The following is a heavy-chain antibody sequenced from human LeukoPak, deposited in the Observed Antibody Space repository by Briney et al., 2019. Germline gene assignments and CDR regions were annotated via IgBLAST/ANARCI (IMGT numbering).Heavy chain of an antibody. V-gene: IGHV4-34*09. J-gene: IGHJ4*02. Sequence: SETLSLTCAVYGGSFSGYYWSWIRQPPGKGLEWIGEINHSGSTNYNPSLKSRASLSVDTSKNQFSLKLSSVTAADTAVYYCAISDGYCSSTTCYNPFDYWGQGTLVTVSS. CDR2: INHSGST. D-gene: IGHD2-2*02. CDR1: GGSFSGYY. CDR3: AISDGYCSSTTCYNPFDY.